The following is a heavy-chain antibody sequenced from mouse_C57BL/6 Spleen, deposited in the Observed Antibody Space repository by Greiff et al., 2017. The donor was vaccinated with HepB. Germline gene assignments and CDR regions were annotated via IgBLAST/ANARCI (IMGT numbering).Heavy chain of an antibody. CDR1: GYTFTDYY. J-gene: IGHJ3*01. D-gene: IGHD1-1*01. CDR3: ARSYGSASFAY. V-gene: IGHV1-76*01. Sequence: QVQLQQSGAELVRPGASVKLSCKASGYTFTDYYINWVKQRPGQGLEWIARIYPGSGNTYYNEKFKGKATLTAEKSSSTAYMQLSSLTSEESAVYFCARSYGSASFAYWGQGTLVTVSA. CDR2: IYPGSGNT.